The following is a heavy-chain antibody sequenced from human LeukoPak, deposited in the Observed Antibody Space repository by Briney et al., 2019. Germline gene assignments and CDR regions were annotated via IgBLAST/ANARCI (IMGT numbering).Heavy chain of an antibody. V-gene: IGHV3-30*02. Sequence: AGGSLRLSCAASGFTFSSYGMHWVCQAPGKGLEWVAFIRYDGSNKYYADSVKGRFTISRDNSKNTLHLQMNSLRAEDTAVYYCASLVGAASDYWGQGTLVTVSS. D-gene: IGHD1-26*01. CDR3: ASLVGAASDY. CDR1: GFTFSSYG. CDR2: IRYDGSNK. J-gene: IGHJ4*02.